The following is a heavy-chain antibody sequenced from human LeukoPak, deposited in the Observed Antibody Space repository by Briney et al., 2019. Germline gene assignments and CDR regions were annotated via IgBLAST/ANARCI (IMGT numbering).Heavy chain of an antibody. CDR3: ARCSSGWYDYYYYDMDV. CDR2: ISSSSSYI. Sequence: GGSLRLSCAASGFTFSSYSMTWVRQAPGKGLEWVSSISSSSSYIYYADSVKGRFTISRDNAKNSLYLQMNSLRAEDTAVYYCARCSSGWYDYYYYDMDVWGQGTTVTVSS. CDR1: GFTFSSYS. J-gene: IGHJ6*02. D-gene: IGHD6-19*01. V-gene: IGHV3-21*01.